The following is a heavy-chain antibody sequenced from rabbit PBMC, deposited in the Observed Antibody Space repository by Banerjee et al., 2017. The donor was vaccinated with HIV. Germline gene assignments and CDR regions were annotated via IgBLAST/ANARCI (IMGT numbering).Heavy chain of an antibody. V-gene: IGHV1S45*01. CDR1: GFSFSSSYY. CDR3: ARVDAGSL. CDR2: IGTSSGYT. Sequence: QEQLEESGGDLVKPEGSLTLTCTASGFSFSSSYYMCWVRQAPGKGLEWIACIGTSSGYTYYASWAKGRFTISKTSSTTVTLQMTSLTAADTATYFCARVDAGSLWGQGTLVTVS. J-gene: IGHJ3*01. D-gene: IGHD4-2*01.